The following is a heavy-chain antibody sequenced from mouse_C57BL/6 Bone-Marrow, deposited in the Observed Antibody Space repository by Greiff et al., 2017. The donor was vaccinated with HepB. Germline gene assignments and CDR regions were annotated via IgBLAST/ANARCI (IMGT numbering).Heavy chain of an antibody. CDR1: GFTFSDYG. CDR3: ARFDDGYPYAMDY. J-gene: IGHJ4*01. Sequence: EVQLQESGGGLVKPGGSLKLSCAASGFTFSDYGMHWVRQAPEKGLEWVAYISSGSSTIYYADTVKGRFTISRDNAKNTLFLQMTSLRSEDTAMYYCARFDDGYPYAMDYWGQGTSVTVSS. V-gene: IGHV5-17*01. CDR2: ISSGSSTI. D-gene: IGHD2-3*01.